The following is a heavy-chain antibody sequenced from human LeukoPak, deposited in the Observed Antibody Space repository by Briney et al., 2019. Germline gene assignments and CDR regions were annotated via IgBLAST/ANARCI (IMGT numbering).Heavy chain of an antibody. CDR3: ARGDYYDSSGYSQYFQH. Sequence: GGSLRLSCAASGFTFSNYGMHWVRQAPGKGLEWVAVIWYDGGNKYYADSVKGRFTISRDNSKNTLYLQMNSLRAEDTAVYYCARGDYYDSSGYSQYFQHWGQGTLVTVSS. V-gene: IGHV3-33*01. D-gene: IGHD3-22*01. CDR1: GFTFSNYG. J-gene: IGHJ1*01. CDR2: IWYDGGNK.